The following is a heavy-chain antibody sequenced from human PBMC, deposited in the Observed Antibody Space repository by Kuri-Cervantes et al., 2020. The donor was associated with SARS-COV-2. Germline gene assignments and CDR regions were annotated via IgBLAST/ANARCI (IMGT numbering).Heavy chain of an antibody. CDR3: AREEGGELGEAFDY. CDR1: GFTFSGYS. J-gene: IGHJ4*02. D-gene: IGHD7-27*01. CDR2: IDSSSYYI. V-gene: IGHV3-21*01. Sequence: GGSLRLSCAASGFTFSGYSMNWIRQAPGKGLEWVASIDSSSYYICHADSVKGRLTISRDNAKTSLYLQMSSLKLEDTAVYYCAREEGGELGEAFDYWGQGALVTVSS.